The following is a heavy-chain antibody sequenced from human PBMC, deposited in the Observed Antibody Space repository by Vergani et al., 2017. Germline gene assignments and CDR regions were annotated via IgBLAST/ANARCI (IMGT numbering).Heavy chain of an antibody. CDR2: IYPADSDT. D-gene: IGHD1-1*01. Sequence: EVELVQSGPEMRKPGESLKISCKGSEYSFGNYWIGWVRQMPGKGLEWMGIIYPADSDTRYNPSFQGQVTISADKSISTAFLQWDSLKDSDTTLYYCARHTTYTDSWGQGTLVTVSS. CDR1: EYSFGNYW. V-gene: IGHV5-51*01. CDR3: ARHTTYTDS. J-gene: IGHJ4*02.